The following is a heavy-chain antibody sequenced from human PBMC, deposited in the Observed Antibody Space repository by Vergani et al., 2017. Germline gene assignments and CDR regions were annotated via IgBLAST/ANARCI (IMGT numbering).Heavy chain of an antibody. Sequence: QVHLVESGGGVVQPGRSLTLSCVASGFSFRGHGMHWVRQAPGKGLEWVAMISYDGDRRDYGDFAKGRFTISRDSSKTVYLQMNSLRVEDTAMYFCARDGCSSTSCYLFDYWGQGTLVTVSS. D-gene: IGHD2-2*01. CDR3: ARDGCSSTSCYLFDY. V-gene: IGHV3-30*03. J-gene: IGHJ4*02. CDR2: ISYDGDRR. CDR1: GFSFRGHG.